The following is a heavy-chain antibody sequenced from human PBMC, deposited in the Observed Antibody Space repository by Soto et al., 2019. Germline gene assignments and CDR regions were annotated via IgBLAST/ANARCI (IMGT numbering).Heavy chain of an antibody. Sequence: EVQLLESGGGLVQPGGSLRLSCAASGFTFSSYAMSWVRQAPGKGLEWVSAISGSGGSTFYADSMKGRFPISRYNSKNTLYLHMNNLRVEDTAVYYCARGRSYMDVVTVPAARTSPDYWGQGTLVTVSS. J-gene: IGHJ4*02. D-gene: IGHD2-2*03. CDR1: GFTFSSYA. V-gene: IGHV3-23*01. CDR2: ISGSGGST. CDR3: ARGRSYMDVVTVPAARTSPDY.